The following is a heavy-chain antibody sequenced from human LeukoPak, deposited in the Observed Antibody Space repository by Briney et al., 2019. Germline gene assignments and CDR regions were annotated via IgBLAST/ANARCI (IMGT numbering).Heavy chain of an antibody. CDR3: AKDGIGGDAFDI. D-gene: IGHD2-21*01. CDR2: ISDNGLVT. Sequence: GGSLRLSCAASGFSLGSYAMGWVRQAPGKGLEWVSIISDNGLVTYYVDSVKGRFTISRDNSKNTLYLQMNSLRAEDTAVYYCAKDGIGGDAFDIWGQGTMVTVSS. CDR1: GFSLGSYA. V-gene: IGHV3-23*01. J-gene: IGHJ3*02.